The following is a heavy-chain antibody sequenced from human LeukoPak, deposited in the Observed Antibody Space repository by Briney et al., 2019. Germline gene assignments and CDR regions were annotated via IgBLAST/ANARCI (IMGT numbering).Heavy chain of an antibody. V-gene: IGHV3-30*18. Sequence: PGGSLRLSCAASGFTFSSYGMHWVRQAPGKGLEWVAVISYDGSNKYYADSVKGRFTISRDNSKNTLYLQMNSLRAEDTAVYHCANSQPATSYFDYWGQGTLVTVSS. D-gene: IGHD6-25*01. J-gene: IGHJ4*02. CDR1: GFTFSSYG. CDR2: ISYDGSNK. CDR3: ANSQPATSYFDY.